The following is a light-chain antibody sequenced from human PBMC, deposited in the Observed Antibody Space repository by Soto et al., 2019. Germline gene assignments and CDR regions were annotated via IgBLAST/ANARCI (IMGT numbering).Light chain of an antibody. Sequence: EIVMTQSPVTLSVSPGERATLSCRASQSVSRNLAWYQQKPGQAPRLLIYGASTRATGIPARFSGSGSGTDFTLTISSLQSEDFAVYYCQQYNNWPPWTFGQGTKVDI. CDR3: QQYNNWPPWT. J-gene: IGKJ1*01. V-gene: IGKV3-15*01. CDR2: GAS. CDR1: QSVSRN.